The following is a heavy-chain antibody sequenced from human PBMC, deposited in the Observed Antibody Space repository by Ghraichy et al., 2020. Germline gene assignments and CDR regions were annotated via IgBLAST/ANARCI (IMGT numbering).Heavy chain of an antibody. J-gene: IGHJ5*02. D-gene: IGHD3-10*01. V-gene: IGHV4-34*01. CDR1: GGSFSGYY. Sequence: SETQSLTCAVYGGSFSGYYWSWIRQPPGKGLEWIGEINHSGSTNYNPSLKSRVTISVDTSKNQISLKLSSVTAADTAVYYCARGRGGSGSRWFDPWGQGTLVTISS. CDR3: ARGRGGSGSRWFDP. CDR2: INHSGST.